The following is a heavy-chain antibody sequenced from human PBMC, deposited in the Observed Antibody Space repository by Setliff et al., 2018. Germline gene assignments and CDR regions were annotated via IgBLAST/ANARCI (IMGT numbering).Heavy chain of an antibody. CDR2: ISSSSSYI. Sequence: KPGGSLRLSCAASGFTFSSYSMNWVRQAPGKGLEWVSSISSSSSYIYYADSVKGRFTISRDNAKNTVYLQMNSLRVEDTALYYCATNMFGISADYWGEGTLVTVSS. J-gene: IGHJ4*02. V-gene: IGHV3-21*01. CDR3: ATNMFGISADY. D-gene: IGHD3-3*02. CDR1: GFTFSSYS.